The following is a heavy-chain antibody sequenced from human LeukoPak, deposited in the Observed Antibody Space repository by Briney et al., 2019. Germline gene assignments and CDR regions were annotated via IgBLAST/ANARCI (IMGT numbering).Heavy chain of an antibody. Sequence: GRSLRLSCAASGFTFSSYAMHWVRQAPGKGLEWVAVISYDGSNKYYADSVKGRFTISRDNSKNTLYLQMNSLRAEDTAVYYCAGGLDYWGQGTLVTVSS. J-gene: IGHJ4*02. CDR2: ISYDGSNK. CDR3: AGGLDY. V-gene: IGHV3-30-3*01. CDR1: GFTFSSYA.